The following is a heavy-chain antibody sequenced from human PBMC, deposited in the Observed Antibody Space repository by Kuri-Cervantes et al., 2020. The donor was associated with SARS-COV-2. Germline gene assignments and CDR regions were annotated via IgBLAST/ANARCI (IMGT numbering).Heavy chain of an antibody. CDR1: GGSISSRSYY. Sequence: ESLKISCTVSGGSISSRSYYWGWIRQPPGEGLEWIGSIYYSGRTYYKPSLKSRVTISVDTSKNQFSLKLSSVTAADTAVYYCARQMMSSITIFGVVITRNWFDPWGQGTLVTVSS. J-gene: IGHJ5*02. CDR2: IYYSGRT. D-gene: IGHD3-3*01. CDR3: ARQMMSSITIFGVVITRNWFDP. V-gene: IGHV4-39*01.